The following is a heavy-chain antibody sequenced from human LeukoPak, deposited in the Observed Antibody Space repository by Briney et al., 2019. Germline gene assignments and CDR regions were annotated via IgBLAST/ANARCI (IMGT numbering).Heavy chain of an antibody. CDR1: GFTFSNAW. J-gene: IGHJ4*02. CDR2: IKSKTDGGTT. Sequence: GGSLRLSCAASGFTFSNAWMTWVRQTPGQGLEWVGRIKSKTDGGTTDYAGTVKGRFTTSRDDSKNTLYLQMNSLKTEDTAVYFCATQLRWFGELSEFDFWGQGTLVTVSS. D-gene: IGHD3-10*01. CDR3: ATQLRWFGELSEFDF. V-gene: IGHV3-15*01.